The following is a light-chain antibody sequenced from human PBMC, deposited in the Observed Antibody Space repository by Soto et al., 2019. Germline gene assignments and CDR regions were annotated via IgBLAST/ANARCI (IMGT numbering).Light chain of an antibody. CDR3: QQRSNWPGIT. Sequence: EIVLTQSPATLSLSPGERATLSCRASQSVSSYLAWYQQKPGQAPRLLIYDASNRATGIPVRFSGSGSGTDFPLTISSLEPEDFAVYYCQQRSNWPGITFGQGTRLEIK. J-gene: IGKJ5*01. V-gene: IGKV3-11*01. CDR1: QSVSSY. CDR2: DAS.